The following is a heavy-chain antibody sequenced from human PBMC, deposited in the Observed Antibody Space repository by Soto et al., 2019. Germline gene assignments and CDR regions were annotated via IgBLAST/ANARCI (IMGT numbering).Heavy chain of an antibody. CDR2: ISPSGASQ. V-gene: IGHV3-23*01. D-gene: IGHD6-13*01. J-gene: IGHJ4*02. Sequence: GGSLRLSCAASGFTFNTYAMTWVRQAPGKGLEWVSAISPSGASQYYTDSVKGRFTISRDNSRDTLYLQMNSLRAEDTAMYYCAKDLPYSTTQTTGHWGQGTLVTVSS. CDR1: GFTFNTYA. CDR3: AKDLPYSTTQTTGH.